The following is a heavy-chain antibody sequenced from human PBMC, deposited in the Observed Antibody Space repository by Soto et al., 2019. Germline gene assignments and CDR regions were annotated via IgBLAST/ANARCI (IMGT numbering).Heavy chain of an antibody. D-gene: IGHD3-22*01. Sequence: SETLSLTCAVYGRSFSGFYWSWIRQPPGKGLEWIGEINHSGSTNYNPSLKSRVTISVDTSKNQFSLKLSSVTAADTAVYYCARKAVTMIAWGQGTLVS. V-gene: IGHV4-34*01. CDR3: ARKAVTMIA. J-gene: IGHJ5*02. CDR1: GRSFSGFY. CDR2: INHSGST.